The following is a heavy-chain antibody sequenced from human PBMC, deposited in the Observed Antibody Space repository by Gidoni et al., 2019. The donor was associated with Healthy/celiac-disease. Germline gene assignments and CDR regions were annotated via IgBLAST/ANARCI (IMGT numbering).Heavy chain of an antibody. CDR1: GFTFRRYA. J-gene: IGHJ4*02. V-gene: IGHV3-64*01. D-gene: IGHD3-10*01. CDR2: ISRNGCST. CDR3: ARVGTMVRGESLPPDY. Sequence: EVQLVESGGGLVQPGGSLRLSCAASGFTFRRYAMHWVRQAPGKGLEYVSAISRNGCSTYYANSVKGRFTISRDNSKNTLYLQMGSLRAEDMAVYYCARVGTMVRGESLPPDYWGQGTLVTVSS.